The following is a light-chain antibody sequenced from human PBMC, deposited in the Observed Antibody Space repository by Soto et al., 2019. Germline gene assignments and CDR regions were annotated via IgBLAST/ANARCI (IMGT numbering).Light chain of an antibody. J-gene: IGKJ1*01. CDR2: DAS. CDR1: QDITIY. CDR3: LQDDNGPWT. Sequence: DIQMTQSPSSLSSSVGDIVTITCQASQDITIYLNWYQQKPGKAPKLLISDASNLETGVPSRFSGSGSGTHFAFTISSLQPEDIATYYCLQDDNGPWTFGEGTKVDIK. V-gene: IGKV1-33*01.